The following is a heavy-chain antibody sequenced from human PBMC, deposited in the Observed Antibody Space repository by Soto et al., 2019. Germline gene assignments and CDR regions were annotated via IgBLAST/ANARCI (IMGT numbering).Heavy chain of an antibody. CDR2: ISYDGSNK. D-gene: IGHD3-22*01. Sequence: QVQLVESGGGVVQPGRSLRLSCAASGFTFRSYAMHWVRQAPGKGLEWVAVISYDGSNKYYADSVKGRFTISRDNSKNRLYLQMNSLRVEDSAVYYCARAGDISMIVVTSFDPWGQGTLVTVSS. J-gene: IGHJ5*02. V-gene: IGHV3-30-3*01. CDR3: ARAGDISMIVVTSFDP. CDR1: GFTFRSYA.